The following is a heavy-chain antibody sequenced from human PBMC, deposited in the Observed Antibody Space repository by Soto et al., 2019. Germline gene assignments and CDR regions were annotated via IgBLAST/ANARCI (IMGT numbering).Heavy chain of an antibody. CDR2: ISGSGGST. Sequence: GGSLRLSCAASGFTFSSYAMSWVRQAPGKGLEWVSAISGSGGSTYYADSVKGRFTISRDNSKNTLYLQMNGLRAEDTAVYYCAKATYYDFWSLRGAFDIWGQGXMVTV. V-gene: IGHV3-23*01. CDR3: AKATYYDFWSLRGAFDI. D-gene: IGHD3-3*01. CDR1: GFTFSSYA. J-gene: IGHJ3*02.